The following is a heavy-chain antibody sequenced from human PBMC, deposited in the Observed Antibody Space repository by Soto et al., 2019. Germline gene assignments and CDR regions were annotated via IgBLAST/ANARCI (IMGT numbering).Heavy chain of an antibody. J-gene: IGHJ4*02. CDR3: ARKGLIVIDY. V-gene: IGHV3-33*01. CDR1: GFTXGSYG. D-gene: IGHD2-15*01. Sequence: GGSLRLSWAASGFTXGSYGRHWVRQAPGKGLEWVAVIWYDGSNKYYADSVKGRFTISRDNSKNTLYLQMNSLRAEDTAVYYCARKGLIVIDYWGQGTLVTVSS. CDR2: IWYDGSNK.